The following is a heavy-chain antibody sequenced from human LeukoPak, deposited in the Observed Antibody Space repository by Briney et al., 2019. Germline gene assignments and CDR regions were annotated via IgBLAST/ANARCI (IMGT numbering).Heavy chain of an antibody. CDR1: GGSFSGYY. D-gene: IGHD2-2*01. CDR3: ARGQRNGIVVVPAATYYFDY. V-gene: IGHV4-34*01. J-gene: IGHJ4*02. CDR2: INHSGST. Sequence: SETLSLTCAVYGGSFSGYYWSWIRPPPGKGLEWIGEINHSGSTNYNPSLKSRVTISVDTSKNQFSLKLSSVTAADTAVYYCARGQRNGIVVVPAATYYFDYWGQGTLVTVSS.